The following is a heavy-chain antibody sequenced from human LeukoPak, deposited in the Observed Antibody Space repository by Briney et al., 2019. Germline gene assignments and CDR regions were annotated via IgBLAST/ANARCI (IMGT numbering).Heavy chain of an antibody. J-gene: IGHJ4*02. CDR3: AKEAYYDFWSAKGYFDY. CDR2: ISGSGGST. Sequence: GGSLRLSCAASGFTFSSYAMSWVRQAPGKGLEWVSAISGSGGSTYYADSVKGRFTISRDNSKNTLYLQMNSLRAEDTAVYYCAKEAYYDFWSAKGYFDYWGQGTLVTVSS. V-gene: IGHV3-23*01. D-gene: IGHD3-3*01. CDR1: GFTFSSYA.